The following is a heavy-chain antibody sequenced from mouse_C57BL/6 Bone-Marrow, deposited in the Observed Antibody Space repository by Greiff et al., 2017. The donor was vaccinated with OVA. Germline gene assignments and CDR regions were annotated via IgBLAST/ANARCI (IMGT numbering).Heavy chain of an antibody. CDR2: IWGGGST. CDR1: GFSLTSYG. Sequence: VKLMESGPGLVAPSQSLSLTCTVSGFSLTSYGVDWVRQPPGKGLEWLGVIWGGGSTNYNSALMSRLSISKDNSKSQVFLKMNIQQTDDTAMYYCAKRGAHWYFDVWGTGTTVTVSS. CDR3: AKRGAHWYFDV. V-gene: IGHV2-9*01. J-gene: IGHJ1*03.